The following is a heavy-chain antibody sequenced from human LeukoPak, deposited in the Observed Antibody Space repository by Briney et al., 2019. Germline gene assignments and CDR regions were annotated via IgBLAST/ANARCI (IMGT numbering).Heavy chain of an antibody. D-gene: IGHD6-19*01. J-gene: IGHJ6*02. V-gene: IGHV3-53*01. CDR3: ARDQYSSGWYSYYGMDV. Sequence: GGSLRLSCAASGFTVSSNYMSWVRQAPGKGLEWVSVIYRGGSTYYADSVKGRFTISRDNSKNTLYLQMNSLRAEDTAVYYCARDQYSSGWYSYYGMDVWGQGTTVTVSS. CDR1: GFTVSSNY. CDR2: IYRGGST.